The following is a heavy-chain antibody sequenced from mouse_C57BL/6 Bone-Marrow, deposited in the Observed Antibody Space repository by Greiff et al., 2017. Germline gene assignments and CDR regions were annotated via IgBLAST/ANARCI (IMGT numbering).Heavy chain of an antibody. CDR1: GYAFSSSW. CDR3: ARYDLGAY. CDR2: IYPGDGDT. Sequence: QVHVKQSGPELVKPGASVKISCKASGYAFSSSWMNWVKQRPGKGLEWIGRIYPGDGDTNYNGKFKGKATLTADKSSSTAYMQLSSLTSEDSAVYFCARYDLGAYWGQGTLVTVSA. D-gene: IGHD2-3*01. J-gene: IGHJ3*01. V-gene: IGHV1-82*01.